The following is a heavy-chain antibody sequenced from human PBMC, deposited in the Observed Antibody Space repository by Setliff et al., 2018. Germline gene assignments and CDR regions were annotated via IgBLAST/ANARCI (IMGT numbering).Heavy chain of an antibody. D-gene: IGHD6-19*01. CDR1: ELIFSHTW. V-gene: IGHV3-15*01. J-gene: IGHJ4*02. CDR2: IKGQTDGGTT. Sequence: GGSLRLSCAAPELIFSHTWMNWVRQAPGKGLEWVGRIKGQTDGGTTDYAAPVKGRFSISRDDSKNTVYLQMSSLKTEDTAVYYCATGYISGYYIGHWGLGTLVTVSS. CDR3: ATGYISGYYIGH.